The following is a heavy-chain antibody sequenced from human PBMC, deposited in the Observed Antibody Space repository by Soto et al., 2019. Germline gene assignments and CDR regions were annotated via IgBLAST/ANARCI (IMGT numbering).Heavy chain of an antibody. CDR3: ARARPELTGTTLFDY. J-gene: IGHJ4*02. CDR2: IYYSGST. D-gene: IGHD1-7*01. CDR1: GGSISSGGYY. V-gene: IGHV4-31*03. Sequence: SETLSLTCTVSGGSISSGGYYWSWIRQHPGKGLEWIGYIYYSGSTYYNPSLKSRVTISVDTSKNQFSLKLSSVTAADTAVYYCARARPELTGTTLFDYWGQGTLVTVSS.